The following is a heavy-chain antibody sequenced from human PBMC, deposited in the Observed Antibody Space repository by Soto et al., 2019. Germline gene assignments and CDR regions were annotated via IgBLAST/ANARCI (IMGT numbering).Heavy chain of an antibody. V-gene: IGHV1-2*04. CDR1: GYTFTGNY. D-gene: IGHD3-16*02. CDR2: INVNSGGT. Sequence: QVQLVQSGAEVKKPGASVKVSCKASGYTFTGNYMHWVRQAPGQGFEWMGWINVNSGGTKYAQKFQGWVTMTRDTSISPAYMELSRLRSDATAVYYCARGDKLSLYPQLDYWGQGTLVTVSS. J-gene: IGHJ4*02. CDR3: ARGDKLSLYPQLDY.